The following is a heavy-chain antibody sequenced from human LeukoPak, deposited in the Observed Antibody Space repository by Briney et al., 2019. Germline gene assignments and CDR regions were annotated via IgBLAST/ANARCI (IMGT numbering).Heavy chain of an antibody. CDR1: GFTFSNYA. J-gene: IGHJ5*02. D-gene: IGHD6-13*01. CDR3: AKDSNSSNWYNWFDP. Sequence: GGSLRLSCAASGFTFSNYAMSWVRQAPGKGLEWVSGITGSGGSTYYAVSVKGRFTISRDNSKNTLHLQMNSLRAEDTAVYYCAKDSNSSNWYNWFDPWGQGTLVTVSS. CDR2: ITGSGGST. V-gene: IGHV3-23*01.